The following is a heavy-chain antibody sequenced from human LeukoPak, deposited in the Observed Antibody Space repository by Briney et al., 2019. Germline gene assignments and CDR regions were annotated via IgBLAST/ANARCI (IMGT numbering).Heavy chain of an antibody. D-gene: IGHD6-6*01. V-gene: IGHV3-7*01. CDR3: ARDESLWYSSSSRGNYFDY. CDR1: GFTFSSYW. CDR2: IKQDGSEK. J-gene: IGHJ4*02. Sequence: PGGSLRLSCAASGFTFSSYWMSWVRQAPGKGLEWVANIKQDGSEKYYVDSVKGRFTISRDNAKNSLYLQMNSLRAEDTAVYYCARDESLWYSSSSRGNYFDYWGQGTLVTVSS.